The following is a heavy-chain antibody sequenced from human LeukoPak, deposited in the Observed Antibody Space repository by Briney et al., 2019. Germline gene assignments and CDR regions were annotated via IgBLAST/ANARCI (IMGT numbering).Heavy chain of an antibody. CDR2: IYTSGST. CDR1: DGSISSYS. V-gene: IGHV4-4*07. J-gene: IGHJ6*03. D-gene: IGHD2-2*02. Sequence: PSETLSLTCTVSDGSISSYSWSWIRQPAGKGLEWSGRIYTSGSTNYNPSLKSRVTMSVDTSKNQFSLKLSSVTAADTAVYYCARELPAAISYYMDVWGKGTTVTVSS. CDR3: ARELPAAISYYMDV.